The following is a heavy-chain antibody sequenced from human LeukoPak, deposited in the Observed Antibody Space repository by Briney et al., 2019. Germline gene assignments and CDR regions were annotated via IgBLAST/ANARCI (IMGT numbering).Heavy chain of an antibody. CDR1: GYSFTSYW. CDR3: ARYSSSWWSVRYFDY. D-gene: IGHD6-13*01. CDR2: IYPGDSDT. V-gene: IGHV5-51*01. Sequence: GESLKISCKGSGYSFTSYWIGWARQMPGKGLEWVGIIYPGDSDTRYSPSFQGQVTISADKSISTAYLQWSSLKASDTAMYYCARYSSSWWSVRYFDYWGQGTLVTVSS. J-gene: IGHJ4*02.